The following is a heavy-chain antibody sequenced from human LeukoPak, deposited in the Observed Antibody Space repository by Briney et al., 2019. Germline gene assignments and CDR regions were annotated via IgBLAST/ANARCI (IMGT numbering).Heavy chain of an antibody. J-gene: IGHJ4*02. CDR2: IIPIFGTA. CDR3: ARDLVLRAYSYGGLDY. D-gene: IGHD5-18*01. V-gene: IGHV1-69*05. Sequence: ASVKVSCKASGGTFSSYAISWVRQAPGQGLEWMGGIIPIFGTANYAQKFQGRVTITTDESTSTAYMELSSLRSEDTAVYYCARDLVLRAYSYGGLDYWGQGTLVTVSS. CDR1: GGTFSSYA.